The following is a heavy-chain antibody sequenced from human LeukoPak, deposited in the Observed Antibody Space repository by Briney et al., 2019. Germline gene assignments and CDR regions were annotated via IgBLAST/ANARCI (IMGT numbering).Heavy chain of an antibody. J-gene: IGHJ3*02. CDR2: ISSSGSTI. CDR1: GFTFSSYS. D-gene: IGHD2-15*01. V-gene: IGHV3-48*04. CDR3: ARDCSGGSCYMDDAFDI. Sequence: GSLRLSCAASGFTFSSYSMSWIRQAPGKGLEWVSYISSSGSTIYYADSVKGRFTISRDNAKNSLYLQMNSLRAEDTAVYYCARDCSGGSCYMDDAFDIWGQGTMVTVSS.